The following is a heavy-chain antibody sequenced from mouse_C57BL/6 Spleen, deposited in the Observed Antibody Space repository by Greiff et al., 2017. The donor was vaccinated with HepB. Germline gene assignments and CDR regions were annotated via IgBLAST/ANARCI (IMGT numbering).Heavy chain of an antibody. J-gene: IGHJ2*01. CDR1: GYTFTSYW. CDR2: IYPGSGST. V-gene: IGHV1-55*01. CDR3: ARWGSNYVSFDY. D-gene: IGHD2-5*01. Sequence: QVHVKQPGAELVKPGASVKMSCKASGYTFTSYWITWVKQRPGQGLEWIGDIYPGSGSTNYNEKFKSKATLTVDTSSSTAYMQLSSLTSEDSAVYYCARWGSNYVSFDYWGQGTTLTVSS.